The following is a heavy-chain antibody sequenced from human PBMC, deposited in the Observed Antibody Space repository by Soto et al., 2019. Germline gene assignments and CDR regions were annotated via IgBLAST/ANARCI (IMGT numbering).Heavy chain of an antibody. CDR2: INTYTGHT. CDR3: AREYCRTTSCYGADY. Sequence: QVQLAQSGAEVKKPGASVRVSCKASGYTFTTYGISWVRQAPGQGLEWMGWINTYTGHTNYAQRLQGRVTVTPDTSTSTAYMELRSLRSDDTAVYYCAREYCRTTSCYGADYWGQGTLVTVSS. V-gene: IGHV1-18*01. J-gene: IGHJ4*02. D-gene: IGHD2-2*01. CDR1: GYTFTTYG.